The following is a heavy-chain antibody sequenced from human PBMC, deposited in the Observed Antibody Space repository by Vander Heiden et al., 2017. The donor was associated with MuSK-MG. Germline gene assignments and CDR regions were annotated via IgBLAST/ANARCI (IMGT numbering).Heavy chain of an antibody. D-gene: IGHD2-2*01. V-gene: IGHV1-69*01. J-gene: IGHJ6*02. Sequence: GQSGAEVKKPGPSVKVSCKASGGTFSSYAISWVRQAPGQGLEWMGGIIPIFGTANYAQKFQGRVTITADESTSTAYMELSSLRSEDTAVYYCARTAIIYCSSTSCLDYYYYGMDVWGQGTTVTVSS. CDR1: GGTFSSYA. CDR3: ARTAIIYCSSTSCLDYYYYGMDV. CDR2: IIPIFGTA.